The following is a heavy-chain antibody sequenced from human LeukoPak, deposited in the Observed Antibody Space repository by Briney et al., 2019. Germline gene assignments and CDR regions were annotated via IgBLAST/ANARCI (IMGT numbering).Heavy chain of an antibody. J-gene: IGHJ5*02. CDR3: ASSYYA. CDR1: GGSFSTFY. D-gene: IGHD3-10*01. V-gene: IGHV4-34*01. Sequence: PSETLSLTCGVSGGSFSTFYWSWIRQPPGKGLEWIGEINHSGATSYNPFLKSRVNISVDTSNNQFSLKPTSVTAAGSAVYYCASSYYAWGQGTLVTVSS. CDR2: INHSGAT.